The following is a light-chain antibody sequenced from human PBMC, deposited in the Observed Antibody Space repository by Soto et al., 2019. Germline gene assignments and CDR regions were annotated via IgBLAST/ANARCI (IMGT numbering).Light chain of an antibody. V-gene: IGKV3-15*01. CDR2: GAS. CDR3: QQYNNWPPET. J-gene: IGKJ1*01. Sequence: IVLTQSPGTLSLSPGERATLSCRASQSVSSNLAWYQQKPGQAPRLLIYGASTRATGIPARFSGSGSGTEFTLTFSTLQSEDFAVYSCQQYNNWPPETFGQGTKVDI. CDR1: QSVSSN.